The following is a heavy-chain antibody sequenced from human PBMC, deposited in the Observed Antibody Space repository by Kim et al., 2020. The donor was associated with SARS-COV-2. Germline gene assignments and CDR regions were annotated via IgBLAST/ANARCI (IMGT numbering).Heavy chain of an antibody. CDR3: AKGGWQLVAYGVDV. V-gene: IGHV3-23*01. J-gene: IGHJ6*02. Sequence: ADSVKGRFTISRDNSKNTLYLQMNSLRAEDTAVYYCAKGGWQLVAYGVDVWGQGTTVTVSS. D-gene: IGHD6-6*01.